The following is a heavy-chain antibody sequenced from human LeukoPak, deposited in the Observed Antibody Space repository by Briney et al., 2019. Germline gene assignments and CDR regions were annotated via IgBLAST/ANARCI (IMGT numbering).Heavy chain of an antibody. CDR2: IKQDGSDK. CDR1: GFTFNNYW. Sequence: GGALRLSCAASGFTFNNYWMTWVRQAPGKGLEWVANIKQDGSDKYYGDSVKGRFTISRDNAKNSLYLQMNSLRAEDTAVYFCARYRGSGCFDPWGQGTLVTVSS. D-gene: IGHD2-15*01. CDR3: ARYRGSGCFDP. V-gene: IGHV3-7*04. J-gene: IGHJ5*02.